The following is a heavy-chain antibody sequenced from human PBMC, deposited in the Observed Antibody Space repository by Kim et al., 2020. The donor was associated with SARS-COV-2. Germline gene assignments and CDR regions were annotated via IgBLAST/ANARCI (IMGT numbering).Heavy chain of an antibody. Sequence: VKGRFASPRDNSKNTLYLQMNILRAEDTAVYYCSKDEGIVVVPAAIGFDYWGQGTLVTVSS. D-gene: IGHD2-2*01. V-gene: IGHV3-30*02. CDR3: SKDEGIVVVPAAIGFDY. J-gene: IGHJ4*02.